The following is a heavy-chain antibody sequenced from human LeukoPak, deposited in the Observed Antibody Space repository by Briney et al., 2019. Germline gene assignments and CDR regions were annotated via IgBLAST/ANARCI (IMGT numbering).Heavy chain of an antibody. Sequence: GGSLRLSCAASGFTFSSYGMSWVRQAPGKGLEWVSAISGSGGSTYYADSVKGRFTISRDNSKNTLYLQMNSLRAEDTAVYYCAKDIGIMVREVIDYWGQGTLVTVSS. D-gene: IGHD3-10*01. V-gene: IGHV3-23*01. CDR2: ISGSGGST. J-gene: IGHJ4*02. CDR3: AKDIGIMVREVIDY. CDR1: GFTFSSYG.